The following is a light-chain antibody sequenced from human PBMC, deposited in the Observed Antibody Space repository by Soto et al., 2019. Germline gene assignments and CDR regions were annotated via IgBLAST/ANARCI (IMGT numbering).Light chain of an antibody. V-gene: IGKV3-20*01. CDR3: QQYGSSPLT. CDR2: AAS. CDR1: QSVRSSN. Sequence: EIVLTQSPGTLSLSPGERATLSCRASQSVRSSNLAWYQQKPGQAPRFLIYAASSRATGIPDGFSGIGSGTDFALTISRLEPEDFAVYYCQQYGSSPLTFGGGTKVEIK. J-gene: IGKJ4*01.